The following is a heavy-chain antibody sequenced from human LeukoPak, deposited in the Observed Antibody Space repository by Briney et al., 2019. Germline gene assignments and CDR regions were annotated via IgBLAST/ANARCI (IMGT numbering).Heavy chain of an antibody. J-gene: IGHJ4*02. V-gene: IGHV4-34*01. D-gene: IGHD2-2*01. CDR3: ARGYCSSTSCPFEY. CDR1: GGSFSGYY. CDR2: INHSGST. Sequence: SETLSLTCAVYGGSFSGYYWGWIRQPPGKGLEWIGEINHSGSTNYNPSLKSRVTISVDTSKNQFSLKLSSVTAADTAVYYCARGYCSSTSCPFEYWGQGTLVTVSS.